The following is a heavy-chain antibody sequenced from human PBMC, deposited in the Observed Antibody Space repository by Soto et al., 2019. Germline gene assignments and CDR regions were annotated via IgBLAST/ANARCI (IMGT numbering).Heavy chain of an antibody. D-gene: IGHD2-21*02. Sequence: DVQLLESGGGLVQPEGSLRLSCAASGFTFSSYAMGWVRQGPGKGLEWVAVVSIGGSTHYADSLRGRFTISRDNSKNTLSLQMNSLTAEDTAVYFCAKLRGACGHFDYWGQGALVTVSS. J-gene: IGHJ4*02. V-gene: IGHV3-23*01. CDR2: VSIGGST. CDR3: AKLRGACGHFDY. CDR1: GFTFSSYA.